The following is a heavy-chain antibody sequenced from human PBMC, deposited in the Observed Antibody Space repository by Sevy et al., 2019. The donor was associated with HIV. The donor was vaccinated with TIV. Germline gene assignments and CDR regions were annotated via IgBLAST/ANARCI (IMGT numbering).Heavy chain of an antibody. V-gene: IGHV3-7*01. J-gene: IGHJ4*02. D-gene: IGHD6-13*01. Sequence: GGSLRLSCEASGFTFSDYWMTWVRQAPGKGLEWVANIKQDGSEKYYVDSVKGRFTISRDNAKNSLSLQMTSLRADDTAVYYCARGQLVQDYWGQGTLVTVSS. CDR1: GFTFSDYW. CDR3: ARGQLVQDY. CDR2: IKQDGSEK.